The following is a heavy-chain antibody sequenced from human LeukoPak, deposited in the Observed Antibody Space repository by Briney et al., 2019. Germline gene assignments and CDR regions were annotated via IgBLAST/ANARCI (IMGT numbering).Heavy chain of an antibody. CDR3: ARGGYCSSTSCLTYFDY. CDR2: IIPIFGTA. J-gene: IGHJ4*02. D-gene: IGHD2-2*01. V-gene: IGHV1-69*06. CDR1: GGTFSSYA. Sequence: SVKVPCKASGGTFSSYAISWVRQAPGQGLEWMGGIIPIFGTANYAQKFQGRVTITADKSTSTAYMELSSLRSEDTAVYYCARGGYCSSTSCLTYFDYWGQGTLVTVSS.